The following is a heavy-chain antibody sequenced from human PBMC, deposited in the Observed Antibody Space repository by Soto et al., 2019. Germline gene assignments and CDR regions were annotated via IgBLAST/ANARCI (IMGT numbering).Heavy chain of an antibody. CDR1: GASVTSGCCY. CDR2: IYYTGYN. D-gene: IGHD2-15*01. V-gene: IGHV4-61*01. J-gene: IGHJ3*01. CDR3: MRQYSADCSGGVCFQAFDV. Sequence: QVQLRESGPGLVKPSEALSLTCTVSGASVTSGCCYWGWIRQPPGKRLEWIGYIYYTGYNTYNPSLGSRGTISLDTSKNQFSLRLSSVTAADTAVYYCMRQYSADCSGGVCFQAFDVWGRGTTVTVSS.